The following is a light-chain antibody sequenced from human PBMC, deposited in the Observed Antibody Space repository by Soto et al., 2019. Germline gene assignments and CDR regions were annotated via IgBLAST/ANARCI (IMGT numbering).Light chain of an antibody. CDR2: DAS. V-gene: IGKV1-5*01. Sequence: DTQVTRSPSTLSASLGARVTITCRASQTLSRWLAWYQQEPGKAPKLLIYDASSLESGVPSRFSGSGSGTEFTLTIRSLQPDEFAPYYCQQYSSYWTFGQGTKV. CDR1: QTLSRW. J-gene: IGKJ1*01. CDR3: QQYSSYWT.